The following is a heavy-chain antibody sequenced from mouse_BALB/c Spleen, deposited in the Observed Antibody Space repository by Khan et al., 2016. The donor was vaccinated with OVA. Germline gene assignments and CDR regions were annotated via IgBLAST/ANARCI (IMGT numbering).Heavy chain of an antibody. CDR1: GYTFTSYW. D-gene: IGHD2-4*01. Sequence: QVQLQQSGAELAKPGASVKMSCKASGYTFTSYWMHWVKQRPGQGLEWIGFINPTTGYTEYNQKFKDKATLTADKSSSTAYMQLSSLTSEYSAVYYCARSPTMITQFSYWGQGTLVTVSA. CDR3: ARSPTMITQFSY. CDR2: INPTTGYT. V-gene: IGHV1-7*01. J-gene: IGHJ3*01.